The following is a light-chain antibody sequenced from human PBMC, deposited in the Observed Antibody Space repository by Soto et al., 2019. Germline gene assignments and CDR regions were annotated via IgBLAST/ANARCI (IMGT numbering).Light chain of an antibody. CDR2: DVS. V-gene: IGLV2-14*01. Sequence: QSALTQPASVSGSPGQSITISCTGTSSDVGGYNYVSWYQQHPGKAPKLMIYDVSNRPSGVSNRFSGSKSGNTASLTISGLKAEDEADYYCSSYTSSSPLVVFGGGTKLTV. J-gene: IGLJ2*01. CDR3: SSYTSSSPLVV. CDR1: SSDVGGYNY.